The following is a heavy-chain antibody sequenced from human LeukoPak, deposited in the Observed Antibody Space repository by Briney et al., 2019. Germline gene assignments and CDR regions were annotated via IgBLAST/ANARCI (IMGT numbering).Heavy chain of an antibody. CDR1: GFTFSSYA. CDR2: ISGSANT. Sequence: GRSLRLSCAASGFTFSSYAMTWVRQAPGKGLEWVSAISGSANTYYTDSVKGRFTISRDNSKNTLYLQMNSLRAEDTAVYYCTTHYYDYVWGSYRYTVRNDYWGQGTLVTVSS. D-gene: IGHD3-16*02. J-gene: IGHJ4*02. CDR3: TTHYYDYVWGSYRYTVRNDY. V-gene: IGHV3-23*01.